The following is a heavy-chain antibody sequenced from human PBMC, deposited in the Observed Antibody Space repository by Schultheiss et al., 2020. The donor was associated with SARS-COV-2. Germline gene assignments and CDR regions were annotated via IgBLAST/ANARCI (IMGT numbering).Heavy chain of an antibody. CDR1: GFTFDDYG. D-gene: IGHD3-22*01. Sequence: GGSLRLSCAASGFTFDDYGMSWVRQAPGKGREWVSAIGTAGDTYYPGSVKGRFTISRDNAKNSLYLQMNSLRAEDTAVYYCARDVSRGIVVVWAFDIWGPATMVTVSS. V-gene: IGHV3-13*01. J-gene: IGHJ3*02. CDR3: ARDVSRGIVVVWAFDI. CDR2: IGTAGDT.